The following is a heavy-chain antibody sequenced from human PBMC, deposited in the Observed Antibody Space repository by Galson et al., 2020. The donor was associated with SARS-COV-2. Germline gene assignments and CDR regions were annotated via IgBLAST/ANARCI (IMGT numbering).Heavy chain of an antibody. J-gene: IGHJ2*01. CDR1: GGSISSYY. D-gene: IGHD3-3*01. CDR3: ARGGTIFGVVINYWYVDL. V-gene: IGHV4-59*01. Sequence: SETLSLTCTVSGGSISSYYWSWIRQPPGKGLEWIGYIYYSGSTNYNPSLKSRVTISVDTSKNQFSLKLSSVTAADTAVYYCARGGTIFGVVINYWYVDLWVRGTLVTVSS. CDR2: IYYSGST.